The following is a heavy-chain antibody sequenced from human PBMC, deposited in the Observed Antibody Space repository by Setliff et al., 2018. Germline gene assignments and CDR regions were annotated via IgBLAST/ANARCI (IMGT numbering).Heavy chain of an antibody. D-gene: IGHD2-15*01. CDR1: GFNFNLYN. V-gene: IGHV3-48*01. J-gene: IGHJ4*02. Sequence: GESLKISCEASGFNFNLYNMNWVRQAPGKGLEWISYIISNSLTIHYADSVRGRFTISRDNARNSLYLQMSNLRAEGTAVYYCVRDEVNCSGSKCYSGFDSWGQGSLVTVSS. CDR2: IISNSLTI. CDR3: VRDEVNCSGSKCYSGFDS.